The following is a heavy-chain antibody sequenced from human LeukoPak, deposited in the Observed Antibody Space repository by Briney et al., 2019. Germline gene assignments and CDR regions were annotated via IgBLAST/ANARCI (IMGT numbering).Heavy chain of an antibody. CDR2: IYYSGST. CDR1: GGSISSYY. V-gene: IGHV4-59*08. D-gene: IGHD3-10*01. J-gene: IGHJ4*02. CDR3: ARQGVPYYGSGSYYLDY. Sequence: PSETLSLTCTVSGGSISSYYWSWIRQPPGKGLEWIGYIYYSGSTNYNPSLKSRVTTSVDTSKNQFSLKLSSVTAADTAVYYCARQGVPYYGSGSYYLDYWGQGTLVTVSS.